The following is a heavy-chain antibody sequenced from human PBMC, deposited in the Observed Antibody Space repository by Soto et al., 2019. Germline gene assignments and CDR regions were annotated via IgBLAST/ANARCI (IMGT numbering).Heavy chain of an antibody. CDR3: ARDYYDSSGYYLPSYYYYYGMDV. J-gene: IGHJ6*02. D-gene: IGHD3-22*01. Sequence: SETLSLTCTVSGGSIISYYWSWSRQPPGKGLAWIGYIYYSGSTNYNPSLKSRVTISVDTSKNQFSLKLSSVTAADAAVYYCARDYYDSSGYYLPSYYYYYGMDVWGQGTTVTVSS. CDR1: GGSIISYY. CDR2: IYYSGST. V-gene: IGHV4-59*01.